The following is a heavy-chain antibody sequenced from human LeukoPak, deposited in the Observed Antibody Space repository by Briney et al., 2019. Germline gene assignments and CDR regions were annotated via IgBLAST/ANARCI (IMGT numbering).Heavy chain of an antibody. CDR3: ARAAYSGYDCNY. J-gene: IGHJ4*02. CDR2: MNPNSGNT. D-gene: IGHD5-12*01. CDR1: GYTFTSYD. Sequence: GASVKVSCKASGYTFTSYDINWVRQATGQGLEWMGWMNPNSGNTGYAQKFQGRVTMTRNTSISTAYMELSSLRSEDTAVYYCARAAYSGYDCNYWGQGTLVTVSS. V-gene: IGHV1-8*01.